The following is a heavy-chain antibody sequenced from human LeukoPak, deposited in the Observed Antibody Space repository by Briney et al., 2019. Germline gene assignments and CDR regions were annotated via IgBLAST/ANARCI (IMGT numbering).Heavy chain of an antibody. D-gene: IGHD4-17*01. CDR3: AAYGDYVAFF. Sequence: PSQTLSLTCTVSGGSISSGGYYWSWIRQHPGKGLEWIGYIYYTGNTHYNLSLESRITISVDTSKNQFSLELSSVTAADTAVYYCAAYGDYVAFFWGQGILVTVSS. J-gene: IGHJ4*02. V-gene: IGHV4-30-4*08. CDR1: GGSISSGGYY. CDR2: IYYTGNT.